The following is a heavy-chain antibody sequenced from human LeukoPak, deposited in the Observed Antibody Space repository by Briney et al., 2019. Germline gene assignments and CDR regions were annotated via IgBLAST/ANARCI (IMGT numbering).Heavy chain of an antibody. Sequence: GASVKVSCKASGYTFTSYGISWVRQAPGQGLEWMGWISAYNGNTNYAQKLQGRVTMTTDTSTSTAYMELRSLRSDDTAVYYCARAHYYGSGSPNWFDPWGQGTLVIVSS. CDR2: ISAYNGNT. D-gene: IGHD3-10*01. J-gene: IGHJ5*02. V-gene: IGHV1-18*01. CDR3: ARAHYYGSGSPNWFDP. CDR1: GYTFTSYG.